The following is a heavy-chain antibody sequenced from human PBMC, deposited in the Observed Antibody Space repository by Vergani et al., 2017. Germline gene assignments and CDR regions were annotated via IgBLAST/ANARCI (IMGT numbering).Heavy chain of an antibody. Sequence: QVQLQESGPGLVKPSQTLSLTCTVSGGSISSGSYYWSWIRQPAGKGLEWIGRIYTSGSTNYNPSLKSRVTRSVDTSKNQFPLKLSSVNAADAAVYYCARARTTITGTTGVVDYWGQGTLVTVSS. CDR2: IYTSGST. J-gene: IGHJ4*02. V-gene: IGHV4-61*02. CDR1: GGSISSGSYY. D-gene: IGHD1-7*01. CDR3: ARARTTITGTTGVVDY.